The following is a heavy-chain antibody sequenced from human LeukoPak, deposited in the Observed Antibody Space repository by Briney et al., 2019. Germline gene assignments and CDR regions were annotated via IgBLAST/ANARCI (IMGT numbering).Heavy chain of an antibody. CDR2: IYSGGST. Sequence: GGSLRLSCAASGFTVSSNYMSWVRQAPGKGLEWVSVIYSGGSTYYADSVKGRFTISRDNSKNTLYLQMNSLGAEDTAVYYCAKDQAHYYDSSGDAFDIWGQGTMVTVSS. J-gene: IGHJ3*02. CDR3: AKDQAHYYDSSGDAFDI. CDR1: GFTVSSNY. D-gene: IGHD3-22*01. V-gene: IGHV3-66*01.